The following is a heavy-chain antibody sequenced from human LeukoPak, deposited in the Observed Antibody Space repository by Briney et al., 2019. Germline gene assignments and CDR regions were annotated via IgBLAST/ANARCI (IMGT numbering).Heavy chain of an antibody. D-gene: IGHD6-25*01. Sequence: ASVKVSCKASGYTFTGYYMHWVRQAPGQGLEWMGWINPNSGGTNYAQKFQGRVTMTRDTSISTAYMELSRLRSDDTAVYYCAAAFRPGYYYYMDVWGKGTTVTISS. CDR3: AAAFRPGYYYYMDV. CDR1: GYTFTGYY. CDR2: INPNSGGT. V-gene: IGHV1-2*02. J-gene: IGHJ6*03.